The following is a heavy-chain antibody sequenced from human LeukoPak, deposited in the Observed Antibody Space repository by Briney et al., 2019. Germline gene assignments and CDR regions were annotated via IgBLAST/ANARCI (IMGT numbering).Heavy chain of an antibody. Sequence: SETLSLTCTVSGGSISAYYWSWIRPPPGKGVEWIGYIYYSGNTNYNPSLKSRVTISVDTSKNQFSLKLSSVTAADTAVYYCASFSWGSGSYNQEAIWSWFDPWGQGTLVIVST. V-gene: IGHV4-59*08. CDR3: ASFSWGSGSYNQEAIWSWFDP. D-gene: IGHD3-10*01. CDR2: IYYSGNT. J-gene: IGHJ5*02. CDR1: GGSISAYY.